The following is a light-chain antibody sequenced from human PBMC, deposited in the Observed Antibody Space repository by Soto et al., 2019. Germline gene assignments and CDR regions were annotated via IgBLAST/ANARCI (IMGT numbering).Light chain of an antibody. Sequence: AIQLTQSPSSLSASVGDRVTITCRASQGISSALAWYQQKPGNAPKLLIYDASSLESGVPSRFSGSGSGTDFTLTISSLQPEDFATYYCQQFNSYPQTFGGGTKVEIK. CDR3: QQFNSYPQT. CDR1: QGISSA. J-gene: IGKJ4*01. V-gene: IGKV1-13*02. CDR2: DAS.